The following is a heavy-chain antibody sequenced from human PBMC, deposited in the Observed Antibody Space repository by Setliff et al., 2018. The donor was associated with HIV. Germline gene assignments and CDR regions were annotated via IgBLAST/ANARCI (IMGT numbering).Heavy chain of an antibody. CDR1: GGTFSSYT. V-gene: IGHV1-69*13. D-gene: IGHD5-12*01. CDR2: IIPIFGTA. CDR3: ARDGGYSVHQWFGDAFDI. J-gene: IGHJ3*02. Sequence: GASVKVSCKAPGGTFSSYTISWVRQAPGQSLEWMGGIIPIFGTANYAQKSQGRVTITADESTSTAYMELSSLTSEDTAVYYCARDGGYSVHQWFGDAFDIWGQGTMVTVSS.